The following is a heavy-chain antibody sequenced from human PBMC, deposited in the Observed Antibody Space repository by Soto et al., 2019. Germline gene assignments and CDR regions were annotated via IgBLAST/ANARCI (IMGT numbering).Heavy chain of an antibody. Sequence: GESLKISCKGSGYSFTSYWIGWVRQMPGKGLEWMGIIYPGDSDTRYSPSFQGQVTISADKSISTAYLQWSSLKASDTAMYYCARHQAHDYYDSSGYHYWGQGTLVTVSS. J-gene: IGHJ4*02. CDR1: GYSFTSYW. CDR3: ARHQAHDYYDSSGYHY. V-gene: IGHV5-51*01. D-gene: IGHD3-22*01. CDR2: IYPGDSDT.